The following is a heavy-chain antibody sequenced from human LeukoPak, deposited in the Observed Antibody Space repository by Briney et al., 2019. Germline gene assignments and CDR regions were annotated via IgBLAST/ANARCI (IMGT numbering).Heavy chain of an antibody. D-gene: IGHD1-1*01. Sequence: ASVKVSCKASGYTFTGYYMHWVRQAPGQGLEWMGWINPKSGGTNYEQKFRGRVIMTRDTSISTAYMELSRLTSDDTAVYYCARHMTTANNWFDPWGQGTLVTVSS. CDR2: INPKSGGT. V-gene: IGHV1-2*02. CDR1: GYTFTGYY. CDR3: ARHMTTANNWFDP. J-gene: IGHJ5*02.